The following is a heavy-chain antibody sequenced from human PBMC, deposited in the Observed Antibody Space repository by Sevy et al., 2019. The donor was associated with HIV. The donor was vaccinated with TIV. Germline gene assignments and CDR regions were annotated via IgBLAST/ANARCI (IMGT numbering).Heavy chain of an antibody. CDR3: AKVLNPALESMMEVTVRSLKGFDV. Sequence: GGSLRLSCVASGFTFNTHVMNWVRQAPGKGLEWVSSISGFGNTYYVDSVRGRFTFSRDNAKNTLYLQMNSLRADDTAVYYCAKVLNPALESMMEVTVRSLKGFDVWGQGTMVTVSS. CDR2: ISGFGNT. D-gene: IGHD3-22*01. J-gene: IGHJ3*01. CDR1: GFTFNTHV. V-gene: IGHV3-23*01.